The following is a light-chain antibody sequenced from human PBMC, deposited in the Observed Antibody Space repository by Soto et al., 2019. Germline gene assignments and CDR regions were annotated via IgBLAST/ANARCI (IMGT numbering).Light chain of an antibody. V-gene: IGKV2-28*01. CDR2: LGS. CDR3: MQSLQAPLT. CDR1: QSLQHSNGYNC. J-gene: IGKJ4*01. Sequence: IVMTQSPLSLPVTPGEPASISCRSSQSLQHSNGYNCLDWYLQKPGQSPQLLIYLGSNRASGVPDSCRGSGSGTDFTLKISRVAAEDVGVYYCMQSLQAPLTFGGGTKVEIK.